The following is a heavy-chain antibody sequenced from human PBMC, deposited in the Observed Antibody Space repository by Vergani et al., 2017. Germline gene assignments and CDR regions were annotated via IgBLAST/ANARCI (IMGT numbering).Heavy chain of an antibody. CDR3: VRDSWRSDLRGVYWFDT. CDR2: IYYSGTT. D-gene: IGHD3-10*01. CDR1: GAYVGSGGYY. Sequence: QVQLQESGPGLVKASQTLSLTCSVSGAYVGSGGYYWTWVRQRPGMGLDWIGYIYYSGTTYYNPSLESRLTISLDTSENLLSLKLTSVTDAATAVYYCVRDSWRSDLRGVYWFDTWGQGTLVSVSS. J-gene: IGHJ5*02. V-gene: IGHV4-31*03.